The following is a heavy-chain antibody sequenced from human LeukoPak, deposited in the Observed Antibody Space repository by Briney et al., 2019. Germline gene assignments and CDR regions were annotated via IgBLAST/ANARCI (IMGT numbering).Heavy chain of an antibody. D-gene: IGHD3-3*01. CDR2: IYYSGDT. CDR1: GGSISNSY. J-gene: IGHJ4*02. CDR3: ASSHPLGSNNDYYTPFDY. Sequence: NTSEILSLTRTVSGGSISNSYWRSIRHPPGKGLEWIGYIYYSGDTNYNPSLKSRVTISVDTSKNQFSLKLTSVNAADTAVYYCASSHPLGSNNDYYTPFDYWGQGALVIVSS. V-gene: IGHV4-59*01.